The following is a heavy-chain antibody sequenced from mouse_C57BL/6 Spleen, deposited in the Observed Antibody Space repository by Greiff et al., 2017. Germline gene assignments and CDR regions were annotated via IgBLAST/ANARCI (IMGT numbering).Heavy chain of an antibody. J-gene: IGHJ2*01. D-gene: IGHD3-2*02. Sequence: QVQLQQSGPELVKPGASVKISCKASGYAFSSSWMNWVKQRPGKGLEWIGRIYPGDGDTNYNGKFKGKATLTADKSSSTAYMQLSSLTSEDSAVYFCAREGTAQATGYFDYWGQGTTLTVSS. CDR2: IYPGDGDT. CDR1: GYAFSSSW. V-gene: IGHV1-82*01. CDR3: AREGTAQATGYFDY.